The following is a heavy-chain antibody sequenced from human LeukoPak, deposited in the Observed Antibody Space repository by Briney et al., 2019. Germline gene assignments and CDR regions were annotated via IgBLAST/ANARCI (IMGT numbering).Heavy chain of an antibody. J-gene: IGHJ2*01. D-gene: IGHD3-22*01. CDR1: GYRFNSYW. V-gene: IGHV5-51*01. CDR3: ARIVYDSSGYYCWYFDL. Sequence: GESLKISCKGSGYRFNSYWIAWVRQMPGKGLEWMGIIYPGDSDTRYSPSFQGQVTISADKSISTAYLQWSSLKASDTAMYYCARIVYDSSGYYCWYFDLWGRGTLVTVSS. CDR2: IYPGDSDT.